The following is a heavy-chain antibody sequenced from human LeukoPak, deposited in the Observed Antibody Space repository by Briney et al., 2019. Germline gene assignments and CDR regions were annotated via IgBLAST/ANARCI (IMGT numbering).Heavy chain of an antibody. V-gene: IGHV4-59*01. CDR2: IYYSGST. Sequence: KSSETLSLTCTVSGGSISSYYWSWIPQPPRKGLEWIGYIYYSGSTNSNPSLKSRVTISVDTSKNQFSLKLSSVTAADTAVYYCARDRNYDSTYGMDVWGQGTTVTVSS. D-gene: IGHD3-22*01. CDR3: ARDRNYDSTYGMDV. J-gene: IGHJ6*02. CDR1: GGSISSYY.